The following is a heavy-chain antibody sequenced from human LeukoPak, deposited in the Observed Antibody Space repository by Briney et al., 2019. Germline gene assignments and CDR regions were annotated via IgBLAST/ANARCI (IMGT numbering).Heavy chain of an antibody. J-gene: IGHJ5*02. Sequence: SETLSLTCTVSGGSISSGNYYWRWIRQPAGKGLEWFGRIYNSGSTNYNPSLKSRVTISVDTSKNQFFLRLSSVTAADTAVYYCARDRYMDGDWFDPWGQGTLVTVSS. CDR3: ARDRYMDGDWFDP. V-gene: IGHV4-61*02. CDR1: GGSISSGNYY. CDR2: IYNSGST. D-gene: IGHD1-14*01.